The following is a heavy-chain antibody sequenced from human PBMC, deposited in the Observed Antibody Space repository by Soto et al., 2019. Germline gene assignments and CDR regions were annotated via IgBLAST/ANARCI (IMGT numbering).Heavy chain of an antibody. Sequence: EVQLLESGGGLVQPGGSLRLSCAASGFNFKSYDMFWVRQAPEKGPEWVSFVSTSGGRTEYADFVRGRFTISRDNAENTLSLQMNSLAVDDTAVYYCVRKGYETGWYYDQWGQGTLVTVSS. CDR1: GFNFKSYD. CDR2: VSTSGGRT. D-gene: IGHD6-19*01. V-gene: IGHV3-23*01. CDR3: VRKGYETGWYYDQ. J-gene: IGHJ4*02.